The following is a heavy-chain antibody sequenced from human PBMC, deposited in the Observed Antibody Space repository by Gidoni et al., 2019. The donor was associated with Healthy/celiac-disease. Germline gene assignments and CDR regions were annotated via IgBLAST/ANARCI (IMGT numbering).Heavy chain of an antibody. Sequence: QVQLVQSGAEVKKPGASVKVSCTASGYTFTGYYMHWVRQAPGQGLEWMGWINPNSGGTNYAQKFQGRVTMTRDTSISTAYMELSRLRSDDTAVYYCARDHYDFWSGYPDYYYYGMDVWGQGTTVTVSS. V-gene: IGHV1-2*02. J-gene: IGHJ6*02. D-gene: IGHD3-3*01. CDR3: ARDHYDFWSGYPDYYYYGMDV. CDR2: INPNSGGT. CDR1: GYTFTGYY.